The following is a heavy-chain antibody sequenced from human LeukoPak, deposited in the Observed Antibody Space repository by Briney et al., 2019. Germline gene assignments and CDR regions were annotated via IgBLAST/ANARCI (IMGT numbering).Heavy chain of an antibody. Sequence: GGSLRLSCAASGFTFSSYAMTWVRQAPGKGLEWVSAISGSGGSTYYADSVKGRFTISRDNSKNTLFLQMNSLRAEDTAAYYCARDSRKGYSGYDFLVYWGQGTLVTVSS. CDR3: ARDSRKGYSGYDFLVY. V-gene: IGHV3-23*01. CDR1: GFTFSSYA. CDR2: ISGSGGST. D-gene: IGHD5-12*01. J-gene: IGHJ4*02.